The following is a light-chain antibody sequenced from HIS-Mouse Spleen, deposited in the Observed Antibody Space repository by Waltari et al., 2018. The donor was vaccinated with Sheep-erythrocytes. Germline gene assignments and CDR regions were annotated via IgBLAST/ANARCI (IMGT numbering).Light chain of an antibody. CDR2: DVS. V-gene: IGLV2-11*01. CDR3: CSYAGSYNHV. Sequence: QSALTQPRSVSGSPGQSVTISCTGTSSDVGGYNYVSWYQQHPGQAPKPRVYDVSKPPSGVPDRVSGSKSGNTASLTISGLQAEDEADYYCCSYAGSYNHVFATGTKVTVL. J-gene: IGLJ1*01. CDR1: SSDVGGYNY.